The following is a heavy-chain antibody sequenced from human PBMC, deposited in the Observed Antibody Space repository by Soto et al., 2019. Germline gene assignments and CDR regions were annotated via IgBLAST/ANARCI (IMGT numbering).Heavy chain of an antibody. V-gene: IGHV2-5*02. CDR1: GFSLSTSVVG. CDR3: AHEVIAVAGVCDY. CDR2: IYWDDDK. J-gene: IGHJ4*02. D-gene: IGHD6-19*01. Sequence: QITLKESGPTLVKPTQTLTLTCLFSGFSLSTSVVGVVWIHQPPGTALEWLALIYWDDDKRYSPSLKSRLNITKDTSKNQVVVTITNMDPVDTDTYDCAHEVIAVAGVCDYWGQGTLVTVSS.